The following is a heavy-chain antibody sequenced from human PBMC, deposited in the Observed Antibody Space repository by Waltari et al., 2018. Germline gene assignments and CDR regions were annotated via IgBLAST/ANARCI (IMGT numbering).Heavy chain of an antibody. V-gene: IGHV4-59*01. Sequence: QVQLQESGPGLVKPSETLSLTCTVSGGSISRYYWSWIRQPPGKGLEWIGYIYYSGSTNYNPSRKSRVTISVDTSKNQFSLKLSSVTAADTAVYYWARAQYGSGLLAVWGQGTTVTVSS. CDR3: ARAQYGSGLLAV. CDR2: IYYSGST. D-gene: IGHD3-10*01. CDR1: GGSISRYY. J-gene: IGHJ6*02.